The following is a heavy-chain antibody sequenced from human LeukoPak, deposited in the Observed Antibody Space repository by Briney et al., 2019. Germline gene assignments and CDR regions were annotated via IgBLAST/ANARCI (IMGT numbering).Heavy chain of an antibody. Sequence: PGGSLRLSCAASGFTFSNYDMNWVRQAPGKGLEWVSTISGSGGSTYYAESVKGRFTISRDNSRNTLYLQMNSLRAEDTAVYYCANRGYLPSWGQGTLATVSS. CDR3: ANRGYLPS. CDR2: ISGSGGST. CDR1: GFTFSNYD. V-gene: IGHV3-23*01. J-gene: IGHJ5*02. D-gene: IGHD3-16*02.